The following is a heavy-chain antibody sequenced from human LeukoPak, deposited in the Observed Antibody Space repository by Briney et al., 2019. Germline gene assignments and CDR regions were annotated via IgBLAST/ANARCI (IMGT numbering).Heavy chain of an antibody. CDR3: AKEDYYDRSGHTTYFDY. CDR1: GFTFSSYG. V-gene: IGHV3-23*01. Sequence: GGSLRLSCAASGFTFSSYGMTWVRQAPGKGLEWVSGITGGGNSAFYADSVKGRFTISRDNSKNTLYLQMNSLRAEDTAMYYCAKEDYYDRSGHTTYFDYWGQGTLVTVSS. J-gene: IGHJ4*02. D-gene: IGHD3-22*01. CDR2: ITGGGNSA.